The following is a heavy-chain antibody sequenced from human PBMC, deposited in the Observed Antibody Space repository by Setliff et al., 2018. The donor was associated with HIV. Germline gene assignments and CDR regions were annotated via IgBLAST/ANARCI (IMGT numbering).Heavy chain of an antibody. Sequence: GGSLRLSCAASGFSFSSYGMHWVRQAPGKGLDWVATIWYDGRNKHYADSVKGRFTISRDNSKNTLYLQMNSLRAEDTAVYYCAKGFSGYKDGLDFSGQGTMVTVSS. J-gene: IGHJ3*01. CDR1: GFSFSSYG. D-gene: IGHD5-12*01. CDR2: IWYDGRNK. CDR3: AKGFSGYKDGLDF. V-gene: IGHV3-33*06.